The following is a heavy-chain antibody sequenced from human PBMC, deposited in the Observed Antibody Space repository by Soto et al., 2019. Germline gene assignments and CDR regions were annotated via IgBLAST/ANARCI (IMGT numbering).Heavy chain of an antibody. V-gene: IGHV3-33*01. CDR2: IWYDGSNK. Sequence: PGGSLRLSCAASGFTFSSYGMHWVRQAPGKGLEWVAVIWYDGSNKYYADSVKGRFTISRDNSKNTLYLQMNSLRAEDTAVYYCAREAPVEYYYDSSGNFDYWGQGTLVTVSS. D-gene: IGHD3-22*01. CDR1: GFTFSSYG. J-gene: IGHJ4*02. CDR3: AREAPVEYYYDSSGNFDY.